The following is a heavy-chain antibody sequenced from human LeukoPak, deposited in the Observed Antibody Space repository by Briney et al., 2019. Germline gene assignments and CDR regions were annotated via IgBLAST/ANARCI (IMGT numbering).Heavy chain of an antibody. Sequence: ASVKVSCKASGYTFTSYAMNWVRQAPGQGLEWMGWINTNTGNPTYAQGFTGRFVFSLDTSVSTAYLQISSLKAEDTAVYYCARILPPYYDILTGYYYYYSMGVWGKGTTVTVSS. J-gene: IGHJ6*03. CDR1: GYTFTSYA. V-gene: IGHV7-4-1*02. CDR3: ARILPPYYDILTGYYYYYSMGV. D-gene: IGHD3-9*01. CDR2: INTNTGNP.